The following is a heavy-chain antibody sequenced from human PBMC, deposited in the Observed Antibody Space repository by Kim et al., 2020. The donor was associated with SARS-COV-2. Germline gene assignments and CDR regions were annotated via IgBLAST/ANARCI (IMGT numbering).Heavy chain of an antibody. CDR2: VSYDGSNK. J-gene: IGHJ6*02. Sequence: GGSLRLSCAASGFTFSSYGMHWVRQAPGKGLEWVAVVSYDGSNKYYADSVKGRFTISRDNSKNTLYLQMNSLRAEDTAVYYCAKAHISSGYYYYYGMDVWGQGTTVTVSS. CDR1: GFTFSSYG. D-gene: IGHD3-22*01. CDR3: AKAHISSGYYYYYGMDV. V-gene: IGHV3-30*18.